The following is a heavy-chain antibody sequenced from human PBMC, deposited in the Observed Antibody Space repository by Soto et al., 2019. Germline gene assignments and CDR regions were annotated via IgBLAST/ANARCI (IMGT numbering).Heavy chain of an antibody. J-gene: IGHJ4*02. CDR1: GYSFAGYW. CDR2: IDPSDSQT. CDR3: ARQIYDSDTGPNFQYYFDS. V-gene: IGHV5-10-1*01. Sequence: GESLKISCXGSGYSFAGYWITWVRQKPGKGLEWMGRIDPSDSQTYYSPSFRGHVTISATTSITTVFLQWGSLRASDTAMYYCARQIYDSDTGPNFQYYFDSWGQGTPVTVSS. D-gene: IGHD3-22*01.